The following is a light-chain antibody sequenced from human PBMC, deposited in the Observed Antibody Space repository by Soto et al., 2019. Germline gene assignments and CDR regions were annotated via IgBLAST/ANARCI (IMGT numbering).Light chain of an antibody. CDR3: QAYDSSLTGVV. Sequence: QPVLTQPPSVSGAPGQVVTISCTGTSSNIGAGYDVHWYQHLPGTAPKLLIYGSSTRPSGVPARFSGSKSATSASLAITGLQAEDEADYYCQAYDSSLTGVVFGGGTKLTVL. CDR2: GSS. J-gene: IGLJ2*01. V-gene: IGLV1-40*01. CDR1: SSNIGAGYD.